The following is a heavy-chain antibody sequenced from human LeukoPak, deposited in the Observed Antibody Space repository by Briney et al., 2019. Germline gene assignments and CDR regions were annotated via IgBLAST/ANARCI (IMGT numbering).Heavy chain of an antibody. J-gene: IGHJ4*02. CDR3: ARDGTGDRGLIDY. CDR1: GYTFAGYY. V-gene: IGHV1-2*02. D-gene: IGHD7-27*01. CDR2: INPNSGGT. Sequence: ASVKVSCEASGYTFAGYYMHWVRQAPGQGLEWMGWINPNSGGTNYAQKFQGRVTMTRDTSISTAYMELSRLRSDDTAVYYCARDGTGDRGLIDYWGQGTLVTVSS.